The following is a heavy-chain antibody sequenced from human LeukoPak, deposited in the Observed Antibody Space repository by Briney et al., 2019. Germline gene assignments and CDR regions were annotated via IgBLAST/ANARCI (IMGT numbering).Heavy chain of an antibody. Sequence: NSSETLSLTCAVYGGSFSGYYWNWIXHPPGXGLEWIGDINHSGSTNYNPSLKSRVTISVDTSKNQFSLKLSSVTAADTAVYYCARGTWDVVVPAAMVGNWFDPWGQGTLVTVSS. CDR2: INHSGST. D-gene: IGHD2-2*01. J-gene: IGHJ5*02. CDR1: GGSFSGYY. CDR3: ARGTWDVVVPAAMVGNWFDP. V-gene: IGHV4-34*01.